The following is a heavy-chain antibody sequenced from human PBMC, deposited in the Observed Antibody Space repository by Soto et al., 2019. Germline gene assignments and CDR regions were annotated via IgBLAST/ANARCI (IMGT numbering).Heavy chain of an antibody. CDR3: PKPSRMGAHYCMDF. V-gene: IGHV3-30*18. CDR1: GFTFSRYG. J-gene: IGHJ6*02. Sequence: GGSLRLSCADTGFTFSRYGMHWVRQAPGKGLEWVAVISYDGSNKYYADSVKGRFTISRDNSNNTLYLQMNFLRAEDTAVYYCPKPSRMGAHYCMDFSGQCSTVTVSS. CDR2: ISYDGSNK.